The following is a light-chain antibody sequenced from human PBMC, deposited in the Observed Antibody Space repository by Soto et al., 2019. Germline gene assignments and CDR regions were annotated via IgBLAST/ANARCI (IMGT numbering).Light chain of an antibody. V-gene: IGLV3-21*02. CDR3: QVWDSSSDHVI. CDR1: NIGSKS. J-gene: IGLJ2*01. CDR2: DDS. Sequence: SYELTQPPSVSVAPGQTARITCGGNNIGSKSVHWYQQKAGQAPVLVVYDDSDGPSGILERFSGSKSGNMVTLTISRVEAGDEADFYCQVWDSSSDHVIFGGGTKLTVL.